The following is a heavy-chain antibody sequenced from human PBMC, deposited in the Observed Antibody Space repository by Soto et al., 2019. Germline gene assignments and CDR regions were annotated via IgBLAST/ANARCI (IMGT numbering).Heavy chain of an antibody. CDR1: GYTFTSYY. D-gene: IGHD5-18*01. CDR2: INPSGGST. V-gene: IGHV1-46*01. J-gene: IGHJ6*02. Sequence: ASVKVSCKGSGYTFTSYYMHWVRQAPGQGLEWIGIINPSGGSTSYAQKFHGRVTMTRETSTSTVKMELSSLRTEETVVYYCAXRQSDTAMVELSYYYYGMEVLAQGTIVNVSS. CDR3: AXRQSDTAMVELSYYYYGMEV.